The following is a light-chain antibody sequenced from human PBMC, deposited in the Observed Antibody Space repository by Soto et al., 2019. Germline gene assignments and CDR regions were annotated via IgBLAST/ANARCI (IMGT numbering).Light chain of an antibody. V-gene: IGKV3-20*01. J-gene: IGKJ1*01. CDR3: HQHGGSPET. Sequence: DIVLTQSPGTLSSSPGGRATLSCRASQSVTDNYLAWYQHKPGQAPRLLIYGASSRATGIPDRFSGSGSGTEFTLTISGLEPEDSGIYHCHQHGGSPETFGQGTKVDIK. CDR2: GAS. CDR1: QSVTDNY.